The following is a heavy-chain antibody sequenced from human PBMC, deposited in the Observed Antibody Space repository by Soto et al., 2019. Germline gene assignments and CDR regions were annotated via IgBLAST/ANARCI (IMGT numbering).Heavy chain of an antibody. D-gene: IGHD1-7*01. J-gene: IGHJ4*02. CDR2: ISFDGANK. Sequence: QVQLVESGGGVVQPGRSLRLSCAASGFTFSSYAIHWVRQAPGKGLEWVAVISFDGANKDFADSVKGRFTISRDNSKNTVYLQMSSLSAEDTAVYYCARERTSVKPLDYWGQGTQVTVSS. V-gene: IGHV3-30-3*01. CDR3: ARERTSVKPLDY. CDR1: GFTFSSYA.